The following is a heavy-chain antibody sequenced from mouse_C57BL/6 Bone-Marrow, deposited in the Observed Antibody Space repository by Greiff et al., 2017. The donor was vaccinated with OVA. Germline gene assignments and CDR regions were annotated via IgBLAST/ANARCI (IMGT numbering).Heavy chain of an antibody. CDR3: AILYYSNPWFAY. CDR1: GYTFTSYW. D-gene: IGHD2-5*01. CDR2: IHPSDSDT. J-gene: IGHJ3*01. Sequence: QVQLQQPGAELVKPGASVKVSCKASGYTFTSYWMHWVKQRPGQGLEWIGRIHPSDSDTNYNQKFKGKGTVTVDKSSSTAYMQLSSLTSEDSAVYYCAILYYSNPWFAYWGQGTLVTVSA. V-gene: IGHV1-74*01.